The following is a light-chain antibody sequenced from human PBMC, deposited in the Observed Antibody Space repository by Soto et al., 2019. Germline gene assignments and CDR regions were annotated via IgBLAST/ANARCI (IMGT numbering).Light chain of an antibody. CDR3: QQYGSSPPYT. CDR1: QSVSSSY. J-gene: IGKJ2*01. CDR2: GAS. Sequence: EIVLTQSTGTLSLSPGERATLSCRASQSVSSSYLAWYQQKPGQAPRLLIYGASSRATGIPDRFSGSGSGTDFTLTISRLEPEDFAVYYCQQYGSSPPYTFVQGTKLEIK. V-gene: IGKV3-20*01.